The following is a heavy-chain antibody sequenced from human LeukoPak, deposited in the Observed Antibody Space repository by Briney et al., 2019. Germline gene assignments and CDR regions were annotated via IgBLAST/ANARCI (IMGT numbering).Heavy chain of an antibody. CDR2: MNPNSGNT. CDR1: GYTFTSYD. J-gene: IGHJ4*02. CDR3: ARDPSGSYQGGFDY. D-gene: IGHD1-26*01. V-gene: IGHV1-8*01. Sequence: ASVKVSCKASGYTFTSYDINWVRQATGQGLEWMGWMNPNSGNTGYAQKFQGRVTITADKSTSTAYMELSSLRSEDTAVYYCARDPSGSYQGGFDYWGQGTLVTVSS.